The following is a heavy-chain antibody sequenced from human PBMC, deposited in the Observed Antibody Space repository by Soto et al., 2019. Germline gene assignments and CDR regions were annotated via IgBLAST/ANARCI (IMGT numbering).Heavy chain of an antibody. Sequence: ASVKVSCKVSGYTLTELSMHWVRQAPGKGLEWMGGFDPEDGETIYAQKFQGRVTITEDKSTDTAYMELSSLRSEDTAVYYCARGRWGFDYWGQGTLVTVSS. V-gene: IGHV1-24*01. D-gene: IGHD3-16*01. J-gene: IGHJ4*02. CDR1: GYTLTELS. CDR3: ARGRWGFDY. CDR2: FDPEDGET.